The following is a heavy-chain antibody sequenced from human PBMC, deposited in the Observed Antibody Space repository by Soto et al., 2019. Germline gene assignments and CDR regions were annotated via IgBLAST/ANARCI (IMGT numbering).Heavy chain of an antibody. V-gene: IGHV3-7*05. CDR2: IKQDGSEK. CDR1: GFTFSSCW. J-gene: IGHJ6*02. D-gene: IGHD3-10*01. Sequence: LRLSCAASGFTFSSCWMSWVRQAPGKGLEWVANIKQDGSEKYYVDSVKGRFTISRDNAKNSLYLQMNSLRAEDTAVYYCAVSLVRGVLNFHHYGMDVWGQGTTVTVSS. CDR3: AVSLVRGVLNFHHYGMDV.